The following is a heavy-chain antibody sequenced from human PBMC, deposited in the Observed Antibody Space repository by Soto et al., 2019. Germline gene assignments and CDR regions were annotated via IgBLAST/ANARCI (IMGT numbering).Heavy chain of an antibody. Sequence: ASVKVSCKTSGYTFSNYGINWVRQAPGQGLEWMGWISAYNGNTNFAQKLQDRVSLTTDTSSTTACMELRSLTSDDTAVYYCARDLVPGYTGFSDYWGQGTLVTVSS. D-gene: IGHD5-12*01. CDR3: ARDLVPGYTGFSDY. CDR2: ISAYNGNT. CDR1: GYTFSNYG. J-gene: IGHJ4*02. V-gene: IGHV1-18*01.